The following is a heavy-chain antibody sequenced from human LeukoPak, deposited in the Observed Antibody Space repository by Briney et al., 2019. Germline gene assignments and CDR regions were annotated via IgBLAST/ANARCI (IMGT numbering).Heavy chain of an antibody. V-gene: IGHV4-34*01. CDR2: INHSGST. J-gene: IGHJ4*02. D-gene: IGHD3-22*01. CDR1: GGSLSGYY. Sequence: PSETLSLTCAVYGGSLSGYYWSWIRQPPGKGLEWIGEINHSGSTNYNPSLKSRVTISVDTSKNQFSLKLSSVTAADTAVHYCARGPSGGTVWEYYYDSSGFDYWGQGTLVTVSS. CDR3: ARGPSGGTVWEYYYDSSGFDY.